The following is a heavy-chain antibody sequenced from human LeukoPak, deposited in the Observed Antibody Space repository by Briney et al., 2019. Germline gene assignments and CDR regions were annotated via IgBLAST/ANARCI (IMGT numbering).Heavy chain of an antibody. V-gene: IGHV4-61*01. CDR2: IYYSGST. Sequence: SETLSLTCTVSGGSISSSSYYWSWIRQPPGKGLEWIGYIYYSGSTNYNPSLKSRVTISVDTSKNQFSLKLSSVTAADTAVYYCARGYCSGGSCYALDYWGQGTLVTVSS. J-gene: IGHJ4*02. CDR3: ARGYCSGGSCYALDY. D-gene: IGHD2-15*01. CDR1: GGSISSSSYY.